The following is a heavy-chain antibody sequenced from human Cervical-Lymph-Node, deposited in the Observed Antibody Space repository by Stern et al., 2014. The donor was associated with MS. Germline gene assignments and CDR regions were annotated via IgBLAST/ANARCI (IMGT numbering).Heavy chain of an antibody. CDR3: ARLVAPGGDAFDI. D-gene: IGHD3-16*02. J-gene: IGHJ3*02. Sequence: DQLVQSGGEMKKPGEYLQISCQGSGYRFTNYWIGWVRQMPGKGLEWMGIIYPGDSDARYSPSFRGQVTISADKSISTAYLQWTSLRASDTAIYYCARLVAPGGDAFDIWGQGTLVIVSS. V-gene: IGHV5-51*01. CDR1: GYRFTNYW. CDR2: IYPGDSDA.